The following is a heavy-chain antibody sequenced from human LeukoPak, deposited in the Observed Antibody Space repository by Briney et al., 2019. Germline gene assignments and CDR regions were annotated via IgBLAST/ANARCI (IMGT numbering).Heavy chain of an antibody. CDR3: ARGSAYYYDTSGPRFYYDY. J-gene: IGHJ4*02. CDR1: GGSISSYY. D-gene: IGHD3-22*01. Sequence: SETLSLTCTVSGGSISSYYWSWIRQPPGKGLEWIGYIYYSGSTNYNPSLKSRVTISVDTSKNQFSLKLSSVTAADTAVYYCARGSAYYYDTSGPRFYYDYWGQGILVAISS. V-gene: IGHV4-59*01. CDR2: IYYSGST.